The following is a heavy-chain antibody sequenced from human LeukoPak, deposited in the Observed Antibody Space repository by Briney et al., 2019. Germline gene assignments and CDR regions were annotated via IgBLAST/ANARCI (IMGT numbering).Heavy chain of an antibody. CDR2: IKQDGSEK. J-gene: IGHJ4*02. CDR1: GFTFSSYR. D-gene: IGHD3-3*01. Sequence: PGGSLRLSCAASGFTFSSYRMSWVRQAPGKGLEWVANIKQDGSEKYYVDSVKGQFTISRDNAKNSLYLQMNSLRAEDTAVYYCARPDVDYDFPIGPFDYWGQGTLVTVSS. CDR3: ARPDVDYDFPIGPFDY. V-gene: IGHV3-7*01.